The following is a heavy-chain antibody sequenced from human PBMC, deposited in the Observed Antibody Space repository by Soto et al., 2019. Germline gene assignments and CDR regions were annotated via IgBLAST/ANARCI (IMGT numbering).Heavy chain of an antibody. J-gene: IGHJ4*02. CDR1: GGTFSTYA. V-gene: IGHV1-69*12. D-gene: IGHD5-18*01. CDR3: ASGIQLWLRRINNGYSG. Sequence: QVQLVQSGAEVKKPESSVKVSCKAPGGTFSTYAISWVRQAPGQGLEWMGGIIPMFGTANYAQRFQDRVRITADDSTNTVYTELSSLRSEDTAVYFCASGIQLWLRRINNGYSGWGQGTLVTVSS. CDR2: IIPMFGTA.